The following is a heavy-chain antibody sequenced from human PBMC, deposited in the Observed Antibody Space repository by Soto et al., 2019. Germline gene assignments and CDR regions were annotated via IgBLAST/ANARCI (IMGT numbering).Heavy chain of an antibody. V-gene: IGHV4-34*01. Sequence: SETLSLTCAVYGGSFSGYYWSWIRQPPGKGLEWIGEINHSGSTNCNPSLKSRVTISVDTSKNQFSLKLSSVTAADTAVYYCARLYCSFSGCSGSLDYWGQGALVTVSS. J-gene: IGHJ4*02. D-gene: IGHD2-2*01. CDR3: ARLYCSFSGCSGSLDY. CDR1: GGSFSGYY. CDR2: INHSGST.